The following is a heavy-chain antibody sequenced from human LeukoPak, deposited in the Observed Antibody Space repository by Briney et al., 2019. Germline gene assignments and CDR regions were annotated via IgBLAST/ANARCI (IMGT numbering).Heavy chain of an antibody. CDR1: GGSFRNHY. V-gene: IGHV4-34*01. J-gene: IGHJ4*02. CDR2: INHREST. D-gene: IGHD6-19*01. Sequence: SETLSLTCAVSGGSFRNHYWSWIRQPPGKGLEWIGEINHRESTNYNPSLKSRVTISVDTSKNQFSLKLNSVTAADTAVYYCAREHSSGPLDYWGQGTLVTVSS. CDR3: AREHSSGPLDY.